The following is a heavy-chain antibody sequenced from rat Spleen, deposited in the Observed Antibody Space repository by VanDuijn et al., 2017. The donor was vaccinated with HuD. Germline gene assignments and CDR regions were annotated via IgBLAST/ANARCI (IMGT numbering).Heavy chain of an antibody. CDR1: GFTYSNYV. J-gene: IGHJ4*01. D-gene: IGHD1-12*02. CDR2: ISTGGGNT. Sequence: EVQLVESGGGLVQPGRSLKLSCAASGFTYSNYVMAWVSQAPTKGLEWVASISTGGGNTYYRDSVKGRFTISRDNAKNTLYLQMDSLRSEDTATYYCARLRDGSYSYVMDAWGQGASVTVSS. V-gene: IGHV5S13*01. CDR3: ARLRDGSYSYVMDA.